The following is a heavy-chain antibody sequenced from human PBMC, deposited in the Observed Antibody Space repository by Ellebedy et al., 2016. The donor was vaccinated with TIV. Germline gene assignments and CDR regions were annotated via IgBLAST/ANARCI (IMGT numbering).Heavy chain of an antibody. V-gene: IGHV3-23*01. J-gene: IGHJ4*02. Sequence: GGSLRLXXAASGFTFSSYAMSWVRQAPGKGLEWVSEISGSGGNTYHADSVKGRFATSRDNSKNMIYLQMNNLRAEDTAIYYCAKGKSVVPAASDYWGQGTLVTVSS. CDR2: ISGSGGNT. D-gene: IGHD2-2*01. CDR1: GFTFSSYA. CDR3: AKGKSVVPAASDY.